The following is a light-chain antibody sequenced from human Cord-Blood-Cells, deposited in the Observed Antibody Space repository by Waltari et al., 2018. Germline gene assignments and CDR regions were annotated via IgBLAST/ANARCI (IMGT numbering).Light chain of an antibody. Sequence: EIVMKQSPATLSVSPGERATLSCRASQSVSSNLAWYQQKPGQAPRLLIYGASTRATGIPARFSGSVSGTEFTLTISSLQSEDFAVYYCQQYNNWYTFGQGTKLEIK. J-gene: IGKJ2*01. CDR1: QSVSSN. CDR3: QQYNNWYT. V-gene: IGKV3-15*01. CDR2: GAS.